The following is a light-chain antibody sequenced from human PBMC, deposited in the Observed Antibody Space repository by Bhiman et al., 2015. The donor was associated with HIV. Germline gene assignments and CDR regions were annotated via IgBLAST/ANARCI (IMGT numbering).Light chain of an antibody. V-gene: IGLV2-14*03. J-gene: IGLJ1*01. CDR2: DVS. Sequence: QSALTQPASVSGSPGQSITISCSGTSSDIGGSDSVSWYQHHPGKAPKLIIYDVSKWPAGVSSRFSGSKSGNTASLTISGLQAEDEADYYCSSLTSSITYVFGTGTNVTVL. CDR1: SSDIGGSDS. CDR3: SSLTSSITYV.